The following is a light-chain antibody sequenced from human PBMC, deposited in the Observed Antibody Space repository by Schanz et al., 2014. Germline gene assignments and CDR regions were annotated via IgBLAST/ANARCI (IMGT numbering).Light chain of an antibody. CDR1: SSDIGGYNY. V-gene: IGLV2-14*01. J-gene: IGLJ3*02. Sequence: QSALTQPASVSGSPGQSITISCTGTSSDIGGYNYVSWYQQHPGKAPKLMIYDVSIRPSGVSHRFSASKSGNTASLTISGLQAEDEADYYCSSHTTDTTWLFGGGTQLTVL. CDR3: SSHTTDTTWL. CDR2: DVS.